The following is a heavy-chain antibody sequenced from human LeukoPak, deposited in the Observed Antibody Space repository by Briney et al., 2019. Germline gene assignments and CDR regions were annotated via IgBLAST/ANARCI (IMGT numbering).Heavy chain of an antibody. CDR3: ARVVEMATNYYYYYYMDV. J-gene: IGHJ6*03. V-gene: IGHV4-4*02. CDR2: IHHSGNI. D-gene: IGHD5-24*01. Sequence: SETLSLTCAVSGGSISSRNWWSWVRQPPGKGLEWIAEIHHSGNINYNPSLKSRVTISVDTSKNQFSLKLSSVTAADTAVYYCARVVEMATNYYYYYYMDVWGKGTTVTISS. CDR1: GGSISSRNW.